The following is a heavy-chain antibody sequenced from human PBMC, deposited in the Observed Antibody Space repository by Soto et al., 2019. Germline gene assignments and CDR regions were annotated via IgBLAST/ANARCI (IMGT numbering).Heavy chain of an antibody. D-gene: IGHD4-17*01. CDR1: GLTYSNYG. Sequence: GGSLRLSCAASGLTYSNYGMHWVRQAPGKGLEWVAIISTDGRDKYYVDSVKGRFTISRDNSENTLYLQMNSLREGDTAVYYCAKGVPIYGEEPDHWGQGTLVTVS. CDR3: AKGVPIYGEEPDH. CDR2: ISTDGRDK. J-gene: IGHJ4*02. V-gene: IGHV3-30*18.